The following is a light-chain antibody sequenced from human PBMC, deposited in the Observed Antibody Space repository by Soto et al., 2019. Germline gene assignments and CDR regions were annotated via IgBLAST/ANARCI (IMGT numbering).Light chain of an antibody. CDR2: GAS. CDR1: QSVSSN. CDR3: QQYTNWPPYT. V-gene: IGKV3-15*01. J-gene: IGKJ2*01. Sequence: EIVMTQSPATLSVSPGERATLSCRASQSVSSNFAWHQQKPGQAPTLLIYGASTRATGIPARFSRSGSGTEFTLTINSLQSEDFAVYYCQQYTNWPPYTFGQGTKLEIK.